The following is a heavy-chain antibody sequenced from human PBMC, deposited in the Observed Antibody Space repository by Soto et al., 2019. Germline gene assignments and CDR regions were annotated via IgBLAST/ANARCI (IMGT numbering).Heavy chain of an antibody. CDR1: GFSFSNYA. Sequence: GGSLRLSCAASGFSFSNYAMNWVRQAPGKGLEWVSFISGSGSTTYYTDSVKGRFTISRDKSMNTLYLQMNSLRVEDAAVYYCAKERVVYGVYSFDYWGQGTLLTVSS. J-gene: IGHJ4*02. V-gene: IGHV3-23*01. D-gene: IGHD2-8*01. CDR3: AKERVVYGVYSFDY. CDR2: ISGSGSTT.